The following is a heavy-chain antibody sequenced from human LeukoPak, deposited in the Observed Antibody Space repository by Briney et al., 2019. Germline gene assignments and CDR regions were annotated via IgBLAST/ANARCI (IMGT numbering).Heavy chain of an antibody. D-gene: IGHD3-22*01. CDR1: GFTFGDYG. CDR3: ARDGDDTSGYFSPFDY. Sequence: PGGSLRLSCITSGFTFGDYGLSWVRQAPGKGLEWVAVIYTGGSTYYADSVKGRFTISRDNSKNTLYLQMNSLRVEDTAVYYCARDGDDTSGYFSPFDYWGQGTLVTVSS. V-gene: IGHV3-53*01. CDR2: IYTGGST. J-gene: IGHJ4*02.